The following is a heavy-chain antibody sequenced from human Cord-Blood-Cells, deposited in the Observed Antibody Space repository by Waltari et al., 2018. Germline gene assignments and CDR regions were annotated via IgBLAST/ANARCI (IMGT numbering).Heavy chain of an antibody. CDR1: GGSISSSSYY. CDR2: IYYIGST. V-gene: IGHV4-39*01. Sequence: QLQLQESGPGLVKPSETLSLTCTVSGGSISSSSYYWGWIRQPPGKGLEWIGSIYYIGSTYYTPSLKNRVTIAVDTSKNQFSLKLSSVTVADTAVYYCARQFMITFGGVIGYYYGMDVWGQGTTVTVSS. CDR3: ARQFMITFGGVIGYYYGMDV. D-gene: IGHD3-16*01. J-gene: IGHJ6*02.